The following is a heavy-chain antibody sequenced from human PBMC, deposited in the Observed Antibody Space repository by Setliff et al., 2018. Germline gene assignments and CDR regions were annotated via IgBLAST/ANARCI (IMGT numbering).Heavy chain of an antibody. Sequence: PSETLSLICTVSGGSIGSYYWSWIRQPPGKGLEWIGYIYYSGSTNYNPSLKSRVTISVDTSKNQFSLKLSSVTAADTAVYYCASYGSNYWGQGTLVTVSS. V-gene: IGHV4-59*01. CDR2: IYYSGST. D-gene: IGHD1-26*01. CDR1: GGSIGSYY. J-gene: IGHJ4*02. CDR3: ASYGSNY.